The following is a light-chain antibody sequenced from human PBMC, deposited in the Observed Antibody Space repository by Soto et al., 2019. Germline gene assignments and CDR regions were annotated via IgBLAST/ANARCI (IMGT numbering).Light chain of an antibody. J-gene: IGLJ1*01. CDR3: SSYTSSSALDV. CDR2: EVS. Sequence: QSALTQPASVSGSPGQSITISCTGTSSDVGGYNYVSWYQQHPGKAPKLMIYEVSNWPSGVSNRFSGSKSGNTASLTISGLQAEDEADNYCSSYTSSSALDVFGTGTKLTVL. V-gene: IGLV2-14*01. CDR1: SSDVGGYNY.